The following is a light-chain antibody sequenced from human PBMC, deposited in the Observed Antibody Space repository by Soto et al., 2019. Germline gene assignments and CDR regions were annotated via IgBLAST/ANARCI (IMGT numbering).Light chain of an antibody. CDR2: EVD. Sequence: QSVLTQPASLSGSPGQSITISCTGTSSDVGTYNLVSWYQQHPGKAPKLMIYEVDKRPSGVSNRFSGSKSGNTASLTISGLQAEDEADYYCCSFARSVTFVFGGGTKVTVL. V-gene: IGLV2-23*02. CDR1: SSDVGTYNL. CDR3: CSFARSVTFV. J-gene: IGLJ2*01.